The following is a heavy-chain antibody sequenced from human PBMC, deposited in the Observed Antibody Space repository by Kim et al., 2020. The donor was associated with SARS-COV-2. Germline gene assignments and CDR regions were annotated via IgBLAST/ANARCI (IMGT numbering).Heavy chain of an antibody. CDR1: GFTFSSYW. Sequence: GGSLRLSCAASGFTFSSYWMSWVRQAPGKGLEWVANIKQDGSEKYYVDSVKGRFTISRDNAKNSLYLQMNSLRAEDTAVYYCARNIQYSSGWYWSSAYVSYSFDYWGQGTLVTVSS. J-gene: IGHJ4*02. D-gene: IGHD6-19*01. CDR3: ARNIQYSSGWYWSSAYVSYSFDY. CDR2: IKQDGSEK. V-gene: IGHV3-7*03.